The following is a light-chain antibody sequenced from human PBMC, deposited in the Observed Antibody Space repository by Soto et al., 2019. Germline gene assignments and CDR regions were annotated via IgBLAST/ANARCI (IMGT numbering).Light chain of an antibody. CDR3: QQSYTTPRT. Sequence: DIQLTQSPSSLSASVGDRVTITCRASQSITSYLNWYQQKPGKAPKLLIYAASTLQTGVPSRFSGSASGTDFTLTIGSLQPEDFTVYFCQQSYTTPRTFGQGTRV. J-gene: IGKJ1*01. CDR2: AAS. CDR1: QSITSY. V-gene: IGKV1-39*01.